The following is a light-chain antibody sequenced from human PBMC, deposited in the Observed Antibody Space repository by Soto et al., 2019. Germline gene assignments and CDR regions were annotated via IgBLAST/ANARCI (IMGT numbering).Light chain of an antibody. CDR2: EGK. V-gene: IGLV6-57*04. Sequence: MLTQPHSVSESPGKTVTISCTRSSGSIASNYVQWYQQRPGSAPTTVIYEGKQRPSGVPDRFSGSIDSSSNSASLTISGLKTEDEADYYCQSYDTTDRGVFGGGTKVTVL. CDR3: QSYDTTDRGV. CDR1: SGSIASNY. J-gene: IGLJ3*02.